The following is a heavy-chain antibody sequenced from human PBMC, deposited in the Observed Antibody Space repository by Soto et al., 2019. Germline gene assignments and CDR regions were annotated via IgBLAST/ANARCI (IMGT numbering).Heavy chain of an antibody. Sequence: EVQLVESGGGLVQPGGSLRLSCSASGFSFSSYVMHWVRQAPGKGLEYVSAIGSDGVNTYYADPVKGRFTISRDNSKNTLYLQMSSVRTEDRAVYDCVKPLIDGRDTNCFSPFDPWGQGTLVSVSS. D-gene: IGHD2-2*01. CDR1: GFSFSSYV. V-gene: IGHV3-64D*08. CDR3: VKPLIDGRDTNCFSPFDP. CDR2: IGSDGVNT. J-gene: IGHJ5*02.